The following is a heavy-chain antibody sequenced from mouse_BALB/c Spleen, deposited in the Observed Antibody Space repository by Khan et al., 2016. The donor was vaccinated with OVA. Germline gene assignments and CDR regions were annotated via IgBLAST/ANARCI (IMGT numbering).Heavy chain of an antibody. CDR1: GFSLTNYG. Sequence: VKLEESGPGLVAPSQSLSITCTISGFSLTNYGVHWVHQPPGKGLEWLVVIWSDGSTTYNSALKSRLTISKDNSKRQVFLKMNSLQTDDTGMYFCARQPYYHYNIMDYWGQGTSVTVSS. J-gene: IGHJ4*01. D-gene: IGHD2-10*01. V-gene: IGHV2-6-1*01. CDR3: ARQPYYHYNIMDY. CDR2: IWSDGST.